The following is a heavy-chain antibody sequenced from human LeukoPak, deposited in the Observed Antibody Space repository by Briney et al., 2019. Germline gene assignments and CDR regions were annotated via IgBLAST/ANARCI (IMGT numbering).Heavy chain of an antibody. V-gene: IGHV3-7*03. D-gene: IGHD6-19*01. J-gene: IGHJ4*02. CDR3: ARDVSSGWYGDDY. CDR1: GFTFSSYW. CDR2: KKQDGSEK. Sequence: GGSLRLSCAASGFTFSSYWMSWVRQAPGKGREWVANKKQDGSEKYYVDSVKGRFTFSRDNAKNSLYLQMNSLRAEDTAVYYCARDVSSGWYGDDYWGQGTLVTVSS.